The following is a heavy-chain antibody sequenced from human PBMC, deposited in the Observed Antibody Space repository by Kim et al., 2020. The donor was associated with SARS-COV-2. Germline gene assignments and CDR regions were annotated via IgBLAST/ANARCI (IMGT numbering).Heavy chain of an antibody. D-gene: IGHD2-8*01. J-gene: IGHJ4*02. CDR2: VDAGGGVT. Sequence: GGSLRLSCAASGFTFSDHGMNWVRQAPGKGPEWVSIVDAGGGVTYYADSVKGRFTISRDNSKKTLYLQMNTLRVEDTAVYYCARSLYAASTRSLDSWGQGTLVTVSS. CDR3: ARSLYAASTRSLDS. CDR1: GFTFSDHG. V-gene: IGHV3-23*01.